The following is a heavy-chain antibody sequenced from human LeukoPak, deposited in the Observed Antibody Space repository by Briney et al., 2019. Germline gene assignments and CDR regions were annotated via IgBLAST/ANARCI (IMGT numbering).Heavy chain of an antibody. CDR1: GGSISSYY. V-gene: IGHV4-34*01. CDR2: INHSGST. J-gene: IGHJ4*02. D-gene: IGHD4-11*01. CDR3: AGDYRGSLDY. Sequence: SETLSLTCTVSGGSISSYYWSWIRQPPGKGLEWIGEINHSGSTNSNPSLKSRVTISVDTSKNQFSLKLSSVTAADTAVYYCAGDYRGSLDYWGRGTLVTVSS.